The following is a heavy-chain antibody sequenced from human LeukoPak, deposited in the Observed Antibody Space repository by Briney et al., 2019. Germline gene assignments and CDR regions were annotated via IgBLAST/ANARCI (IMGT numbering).Heavy chain of an antibody. J-gene: IGHJ4*02. CDR3: ARRTPGPQLDEYVAYFFDH. CDR2: IYYSGST. CDR1: GGSISSSSYY. V-gene: IGHV4-39*02. Sequence: SETLSLTCTVSGGSISSSSYYWGWIRQPPGKGLEWIGSIYYSGSTYYNPSLKSRVTISVDTSKNHFSLNLTSVAGADTAVYYCARRTPGPQLDEYVAYFFDHWGQGIQVTVSS. D-gene: IGHD2-2*01.